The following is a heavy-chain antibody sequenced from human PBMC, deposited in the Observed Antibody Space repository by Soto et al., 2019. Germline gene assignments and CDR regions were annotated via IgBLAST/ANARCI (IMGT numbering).Heavy chain of an antibody. Sequence: QVQLQESGPGLVKPSETLSLSCTVSGASITSYDHYWTWIRQLPGQGLEWIGYIYYSGSTYYSPSLKIRVTTSIDASKNQFSLKLTSVTAADTAVYYCARGTIAAAGLDVWGQGTTVTVSS. CDR3: ARGTIAAAGLDV. CDR2: IYYSGST. V-gene: IGHV4-31*03. D-gene: IGHD6-25*01. CDR1: GASITSYDHY. J-gene: IGHJ6*02.